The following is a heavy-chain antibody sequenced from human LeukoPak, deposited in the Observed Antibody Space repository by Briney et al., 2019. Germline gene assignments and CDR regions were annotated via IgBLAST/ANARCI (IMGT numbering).Heavy chain of an antibody. CDR3: AKLRLIFYFDY. CDR1: GFTFNSYG. Sequence: GVSLTLSCAASGFTFNSYGMVWARRAQGVGWEWVSAISGSGGSTYYADSLQGRFTITRDNSKNTPYLELNSLRAEDTAVYYCAKLRLIFYFDYWGQGTLVTVSS. V-gene: IGHV3-23*01. CDR2: ISGSGGST. J-gene: IGHJ4*02. D-gene: IGHD2-21*01.